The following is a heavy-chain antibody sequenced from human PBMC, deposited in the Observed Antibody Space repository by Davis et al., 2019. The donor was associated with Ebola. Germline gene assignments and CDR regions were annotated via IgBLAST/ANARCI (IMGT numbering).Heavy chain of an antibody. J-gene: IGHJ4*02. D-gene: IGHD1-14*01. CDR3: ARDYVY. CDR1: GYSINRGFT. Sequence: SETLSLTCTVSGYSINRGFTWGWIRQPPGKGLEWIGSIYHSGSTNYSSSLKSRVTISADTSKNQFSLRLRSVTAADTAVYYCARDYVYWGQGTLVTVSS. CDR2: IYHSGST. V-gene: IGHV4-38-2*02.